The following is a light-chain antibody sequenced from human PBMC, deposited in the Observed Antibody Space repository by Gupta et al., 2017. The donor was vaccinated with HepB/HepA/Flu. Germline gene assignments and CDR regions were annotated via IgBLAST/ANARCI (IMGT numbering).Light chain of an antibody. CDR1: QGISSY. CDR2: AAS. J-gene: IGKJ4*01. CDR3: QQRNSYPLT. V-gene: IGKV1-9*01. Sequence: DIQLTQSPSFLSASVGDRVTITCRATQGISSYLVWYQQKPGKAPKLLIYAASTVQSGVPSRFSGGGSGTEFTLTISSLQPEDFATYYCQQRNSYPLTFGGGTKVEIK.